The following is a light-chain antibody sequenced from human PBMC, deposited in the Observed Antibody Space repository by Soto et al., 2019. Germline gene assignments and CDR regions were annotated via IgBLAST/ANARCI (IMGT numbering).Light chain of an antibody. CDR1: SSDVGDYNY. V-gene: IGLV2-8*01. Sequence: QSALTQPPSASGSPGQSVTFSCTGTSSDVGDYNYVSWYQQHPGKAPKLMIYEVSKRPSGVPDRFSGSKSGNTASLTVSGLQAEDEADYYCSSYAASNNFVFGTGTKVTVL. CDR2: EVS. CDR3: SSYAASNNFV. J-gene: IGLJ1*01.